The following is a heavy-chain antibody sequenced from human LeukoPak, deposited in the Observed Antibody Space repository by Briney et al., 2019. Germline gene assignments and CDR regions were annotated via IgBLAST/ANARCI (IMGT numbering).Heavy chain of an antibody. CDR3: ARNIVVVPAAQWWFDP. CDR2: IYYSGST. J-gene: IGHJ5*02. CDR1: GGSISSYY. D-gene: IGHD2-2*01. V-gene: IGHV4-59*01. Sequence: PSETLSLTCTVSGGSISSYYWSWIRQPPGKGLEWIGYIYYSGSTNYNPSLKSRVTISVDTSKNQFSLKLSSVTAAGTAVYYCARNIVVVPAAQWWFDPWGQGTLVTVSS.